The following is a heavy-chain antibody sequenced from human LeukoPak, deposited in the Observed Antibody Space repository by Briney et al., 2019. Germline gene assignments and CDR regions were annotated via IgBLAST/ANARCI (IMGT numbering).Heavy chain of an antibody. CDR1: GFTFTTSW. V-gene: IGHV3-74*01. CDR3: ARDQYSSTWYRGAFDV. CDR2: IESDGTST. J-gene: IGHJ3*01. D-gene: IGHD6-13*01. Sequence: PGGSLRLSCAASGFTFTTSWMHWFRQAPGKGLVGVSRIESDGTSTTYADSVKGRSTISRDNAKNTLYLQMNSLRAEDTAVYYCARDQYSSTWYRGAFDVWGQGTMVSVSS.